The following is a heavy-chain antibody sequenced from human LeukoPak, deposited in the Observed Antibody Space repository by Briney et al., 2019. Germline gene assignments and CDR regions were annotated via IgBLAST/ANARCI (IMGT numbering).Heavy chain of an antibody. D-gene: IGHD2-15*01. CDR2: IGTAGDT. J-gene: IGHJ4*02. CDR3: ARGYCSGGSCQYYFDY. V-gene: IGHV3-13*01. Sequence: GGSLRLSCAASGFTFSSYDMHWVRQATGKGLEWVSAIGTAGDTYYPGSVKGRFTISRENAKNSLYLQMNSLRAGDTAVYYCARGYCSGGSCQYYFDYWGQGTLVTVSS. CDR1: GFTFSSYD.